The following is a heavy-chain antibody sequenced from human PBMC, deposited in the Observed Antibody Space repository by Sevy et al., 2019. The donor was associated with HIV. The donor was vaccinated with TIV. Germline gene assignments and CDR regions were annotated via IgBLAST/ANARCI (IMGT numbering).Heavy chain of an antibody. Sequence: GGSLRLSCAASGFMHWVRQAPGRGLEWVAGISHDGVGKYYLDSVKGRLIVSRDNSQNKVYLEINSLRTEDTAVYYCAGEGGSSGRCGYFHYWGLGTLVTVSS. CDR2: ISHDGVGK. CDR1: GF. CDR3: AGEGGSSGRCGYFHY. D-gene: IGHD3-22*01. J-gene: IGHJ4*02. V-gene: IGHV3-30*04.